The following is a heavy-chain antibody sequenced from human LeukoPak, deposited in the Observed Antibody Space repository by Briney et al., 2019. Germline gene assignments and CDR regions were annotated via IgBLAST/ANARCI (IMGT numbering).Heavy chain of an antibody. CDR1: GFTFSSYS. CDR2: INSGSSYM. Sequence: GGSLRLSCAASGFTFSSYSMNWVRQAPGKGLEWVSYINSGSSYMYYPDSVRGRFTISRDNAKNSLYLQMDSLRDEDTAVYYCAREDDDWGPNTFDVWGQGTVVAVSS. J-gene: IGHJ3*01. CDR3: AREDDDWGPNTFDV. D-gene: IGHD7-27*01. V-gene: IGHV3-48*02.